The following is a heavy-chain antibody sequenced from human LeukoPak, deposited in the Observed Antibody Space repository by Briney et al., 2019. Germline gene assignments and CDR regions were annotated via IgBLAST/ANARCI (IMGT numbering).Heavy chain of an antibody. Sequence: PGGSLRLSCAASGFTFSSYSMNWVRQAPGKGLEWVSYISSSSSSIYYADSVKGRFTISRDNSKNTLYLQMNSLRAEDTAVYYCAKGLVGATFHYWGQGTLVTVSS. V-gene: IGHV3-48*01. CDR2: ISSSSSSI. CDR1: GFTFSSYS. D-gene: IGHD1-26*01. J-gene: IGHJ4*02. CDR3: AKGLVGATFHY.